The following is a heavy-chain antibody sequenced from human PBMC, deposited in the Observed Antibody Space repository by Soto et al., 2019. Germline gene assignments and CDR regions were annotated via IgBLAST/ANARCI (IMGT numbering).Heavy chain of an antibody. V-gene: IGHV4-59*01. CDR3: ARAPDYGDYDYYYYYYMDV. D-gene: IGHD4-17*01. CDR1: GGSISSYY. CDR2: IYYSGST. J-gene: IGHJ6*03. Sequence: PSETLSLTCTVSGGSISSYYWSWIRQPPGKGLEWIGYIYYSGSTNYNPSLKSRVTISVDTSKNQFSLKLSSVTAADTAVYYCARAPDYGDYDYYYYYYMDVWGKGTTVTVSS.